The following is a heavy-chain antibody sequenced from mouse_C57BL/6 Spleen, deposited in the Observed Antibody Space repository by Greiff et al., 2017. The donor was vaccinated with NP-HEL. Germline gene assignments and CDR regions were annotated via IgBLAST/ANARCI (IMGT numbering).Heavy chain of an antibody. CDR1: GYTFTSYW. J-gene: IGHJ3*01. CDR2: IDPSDSYT. CDR3: ARNDYSWFAY. Sequence: QVQLQQPGAELLMPGASVKLSCKASGYTFTSYWMHWVKQRPGQGLEWIGEIDPSDSYTNYNQKFKGKSTLTVDKSSSTAYMQLSSLTSEDSAVYYCARNDYSWFAYWGQGTLVTVSA. V-gene: IGHV1-69*01. D-gene: IGHD2-4*01.